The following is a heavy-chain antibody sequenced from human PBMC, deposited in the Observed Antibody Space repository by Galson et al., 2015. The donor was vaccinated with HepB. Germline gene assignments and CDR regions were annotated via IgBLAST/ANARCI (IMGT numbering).Heavy chain of an antibody. CDR2: MKSNSGDT. J-gene: IGHJ4*02. CDR3: ARGGLAHNVWGSYRSLDQ. V-gene: IGHV1-2*02. D-gene: IGHD3-16*02. Sequence: SVKVSCKASGYNFTAFYIHWVRQAPGQGLEWMGWMKSNSGDTNYAQKFQGRVTMTRDTSISTAYMDLTSLRSDDTAVYYCARGGLAHNVWGSYRSLDQWGQGALITVSS. CDR1: GYNFTAFY.